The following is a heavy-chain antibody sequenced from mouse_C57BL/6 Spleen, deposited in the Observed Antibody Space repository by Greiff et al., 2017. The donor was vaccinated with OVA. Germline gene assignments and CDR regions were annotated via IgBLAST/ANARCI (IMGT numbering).Heavy chain of an antibody. D-gene: IGHD1-1*01. CDR3: ARSEVLRRYFDV. CDR2: IDPSDSYT. J-gene: IGHJ1*03. V-gene: IGHV1-69*01. CDR1: GYTFTSYW. Sequence: VQLQQPGAELVMPGASVKLSCKASGYTFTSYWMHWVKQRPGQGLEWIGEIDPSDSYTNYNQKFKGKSTLTVDKSSSTAYMQLSSLTSEDSAVYYCARSEVLRRYFDVWGTGTTVTVSS.